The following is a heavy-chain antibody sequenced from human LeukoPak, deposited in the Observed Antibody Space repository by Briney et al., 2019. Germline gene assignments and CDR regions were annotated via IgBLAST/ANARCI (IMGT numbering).Heavy chain of an antibody. CDR1: GFTFSSYA. V-gene: IGHV3-23*01. Sequence: GGSLRLSCAASGFTFSSYAMSWVRQAPGKGLELVSAISGSGGSTYYADSVKGRFTISRDNSKNTLYLQMNSLRAEDTAVYYCAKGTYYYDSSGPWTKFDPWGQGTLVTISS. CDR2: ISGSGGST. D-gene: IGHD3-22*01. CDR3: AKGTYYYDSSGPWTKFDP. J-gene: IGHJ5*02.